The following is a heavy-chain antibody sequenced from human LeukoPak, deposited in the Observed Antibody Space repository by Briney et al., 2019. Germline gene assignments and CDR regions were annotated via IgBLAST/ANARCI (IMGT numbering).Heavy chain of an antibody. V-gene: IGHV3-30*02. Sequence: GGSLRLSCAASGFTFSSYGIHWVRQAPGKGLEWVAFIRFDGSNKYYADSVKGRFTISRDNSKDTLYLQMNSLRAEDTAVYYCAKDLSTYYHDSRTPDYWGQGTQVTVSS. CDR3: AKDLSTYYHDSRTPDY. CDR1: GFTFSSYG. J-gene: IGHJ4*02. D-gene: IGHD3-22*01. CDR2: IRFDGSNK.